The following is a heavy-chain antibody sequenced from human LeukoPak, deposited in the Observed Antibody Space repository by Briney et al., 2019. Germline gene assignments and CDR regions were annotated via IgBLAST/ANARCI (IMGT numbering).Heavy chain of an antibody. Sequence: PGGSLRLSCAASGFTFSSYAMHWVRQAPGKGLEWVAVISYDGSNKYYADSVKGRFTISRDNSKNTLYLQMNSQRAEDTAVYYCARDSSQMDPFDYWGQGTLVTVSS. CDR2: ISYDGSNK. J-gene: IGHJ4*02. D-gene: IGHD5-24*01. V-gene: IGHV3-30-3*01. CDR1: GFTFSSYA. CDR3: ARDSSQMDPFDY.